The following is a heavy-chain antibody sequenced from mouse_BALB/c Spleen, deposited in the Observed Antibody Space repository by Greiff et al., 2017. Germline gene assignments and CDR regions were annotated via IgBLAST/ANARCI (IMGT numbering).Heavy chain of an antibody. CDR2: ISSGSSTI. V-gene: IGHV5-17*02. D-gene: IGHD2-4*01. Sequence: EVKVVESGGGLVQPGGSRKLSCAASGFTFSSFGMHWVRQAPEKGLEWVAYISSGSSTIYYADTVKGRFTISRDNPKNTLFLQMTSLRSEDTAMYYCARPYDYDGSPYAMDYWGQGTSVTVSS. J-gene: IGHJ4*01. CDR1: GFTFSSFG. CDR3: ARPYDYDGSPYAMDY.